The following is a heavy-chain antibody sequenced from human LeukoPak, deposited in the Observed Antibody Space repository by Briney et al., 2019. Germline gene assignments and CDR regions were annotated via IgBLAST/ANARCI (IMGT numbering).Heavy chain of an antibody. CDR2: IAYDGSNE. Sequence: GRSLRLSCEASGFNFKNFAFHWVRQTPGRGLECVAVIAYDGSNEYYADSVKGRFAFSRDNSKNTVYLQMNNVRPEDTAVYFCARDRDYWGYGGMDVWGRGTTVIVSS. J-gene: IGHJ6*02. D-gene: IGHD5-12*01. CDR3: ARDRDYWGYGGMDV. V-gene: IGHV3-30*03. CDR1: GFNFKNFA.